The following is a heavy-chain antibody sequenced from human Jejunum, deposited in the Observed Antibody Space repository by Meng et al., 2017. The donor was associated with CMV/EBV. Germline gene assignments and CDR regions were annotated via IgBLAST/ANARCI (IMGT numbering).Heavy chain of an antibody. V-gene: IGHV1-2*06. J-gene: IGHJ5*02. D-gene: IGHD6-19*01. CDR2: INPSSGGT. Sequence: VTLGHLGVWVKKPGASVQVLSNASGYHCTGYYMHWVRQAPGQGLEWMGRINPSSGGTNYAQKFQGRVTMTRDTSISTAYMELSRLRSDDTAVYYCAHQAVAGTRGWFDPWGQGTLVTVSS. CDR1: GYHCTGYY. CDR3: AHQAVAGTRGWFDP.